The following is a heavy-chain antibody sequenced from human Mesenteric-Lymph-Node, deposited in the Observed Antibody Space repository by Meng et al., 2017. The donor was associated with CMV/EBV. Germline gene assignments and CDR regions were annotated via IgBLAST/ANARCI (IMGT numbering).Heavy chain of an antibody. J-gene: IGHJ4*02. CDR1: GFTFSSYW. CDR3: AREDPYCSGGSCYGGGFDY. D-gene: IGHD2-15*01. Sequence: GGSLRLSCAASGFTFSSYWMSWVRQAPGKGLEWVANIKQDGSEKYYVDSVKGRFTISRDNAKNSLYLQMNSLRAEDTAVYYCAREDPYCSGGSCYGGGFDYWGQGTLVTVSS. CDR2: IKQDGSEK. V-gene: IGHV3-7*01.